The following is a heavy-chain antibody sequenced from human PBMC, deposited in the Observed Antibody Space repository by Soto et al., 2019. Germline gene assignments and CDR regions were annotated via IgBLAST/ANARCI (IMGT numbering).Heavy chain of an antibody. Sequence: SETLSLTCTVSGGSISSGDYYWSWIRQPPGKGLEWIGYIYYSGSTYYNPSLKSRVTISVDTSKNQFSLKLSSVTAADTAVYYCARQEYSSSWSYFDYWGQGTLVTVSS. J-gene: IGHJ4*02. CDR3: ARQEYSSSWSYFDY. CDR2: IYYSGST. CDR1: GGSISSGDYY. V-gene: IGHV4-30-4*01. D-gene: IGHD6-13*01.